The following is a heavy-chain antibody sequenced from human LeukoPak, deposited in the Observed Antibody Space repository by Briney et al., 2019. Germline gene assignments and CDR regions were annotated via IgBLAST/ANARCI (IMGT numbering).Heavy chain of an antibody. CDR2: IYYSGYT. J-gene: IGHJ4*02. Sequence: SETLSLTCTVSGGSINSYYWSWIRQPPGKGLEWIGYIYYSGYTNYNPSLKSRVTISVDTSKNQFSLKLSSVTAADTAVYYCARGIAAAGNFDYWGQGTLVTVSS. D-gene: IGHD6-13*01. V-gene: IGHV4-59*08. CDR1: GGSINSYY. CDR3: ARGIAAAGNFDY.